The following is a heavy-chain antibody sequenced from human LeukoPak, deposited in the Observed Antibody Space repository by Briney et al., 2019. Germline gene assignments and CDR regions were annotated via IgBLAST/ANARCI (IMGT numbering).Heavy chain of an antibody. CDR2: ISSSSSYI. V-gene: IGHV3-21*01. D-gene: IGHD6-13*01. Sequence: PGGSLRLSCAASGFTFSSYSMNWVRQAPGKGLEWVSSISSSSSYIYYADSVKGRFTISRDNARNSLYLQMNSPRAEDTAVYYCAKVNGIAAAGDPFDYWGQGTLVTVSS. CDR1: GFTFSSYS. J-gene: IGHJ4*02. CDR3: AKVNGIAAAGDPFDY.